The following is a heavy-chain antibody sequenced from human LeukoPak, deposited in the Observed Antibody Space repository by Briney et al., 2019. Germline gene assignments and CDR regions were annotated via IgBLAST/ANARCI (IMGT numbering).Heavy chain of an antibody. CDR1: GYTSTSYS. CDR3: ARGMSGYTEDPFDI. Sequence: ASVKVSCKASGYTSTSYSINWVRQAPGQGLEWMAWISAYNGNTNYAQKFQDRVTLTRDTSTSTAYMELRSLRSDDTAVYFCARGMSGYTEDPFDIWGQGTVVTVSS. V-gene: IGHV1-18*04. D-gene: IGHD2-2*02. J-gene: IGHJ3*02. CDR2: ISAYNGNT.